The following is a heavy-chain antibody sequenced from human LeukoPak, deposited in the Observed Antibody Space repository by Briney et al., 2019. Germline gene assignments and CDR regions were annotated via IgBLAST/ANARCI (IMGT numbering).Heavy chain of an antibody. Sequence: GGSLRLSCAASEFTFSSYSMNWVRQAPGKGLEWVPSISSSSSYIYYADSVKGRFTISRDNAKNSLYLQMSSLRAEDTAVYYCARDIVIVQLLYTGGAFDYWGQGTLVTVSS. V-gene: IGHV3-21*01. CDR1: EFTFSSYS. CDR3: ARDIVIVQLLYTGGAFDY. CDR2: ISSSSSYI. J-gene: IGHJ4*02. D-gene: IGHD2-2*02.